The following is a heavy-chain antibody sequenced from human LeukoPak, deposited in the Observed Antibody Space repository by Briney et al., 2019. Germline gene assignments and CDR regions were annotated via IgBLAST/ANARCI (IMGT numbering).Heavy chain of an antibody. V-gene: IGHV4-59*01. D-gene: IGHD6-13*01. Sequence: SETLSLTCTVSGGSISSYYWSWIRQPPGKGLEWIGYIYYSGSTNYNPSLKSRVTISVDTSKNQFSLKLSSVTAADTAVYYCARQLSSWYFHYWGQGTLVTVSS. J-gene: IGHJ4*02. CDR1: GGSISSYY. CDR3: ARQLSSWYFHY. CDR2: IYYSGST.